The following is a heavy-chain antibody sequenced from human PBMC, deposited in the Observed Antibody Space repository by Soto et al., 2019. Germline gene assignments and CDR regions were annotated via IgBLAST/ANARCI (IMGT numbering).Heavy chain of an antibody. CDR3: ARDDCSSTSAPQQGCYMDV. V-gene: IGHV3-33*01. CDR1: GFTFSSYG. CDR2: IWYDGSNK. D-gene: IGHD2-2*01. Sequence: PGGSLRLSCAASGFTFSSYGMHWVRQAPGKGLEWVAVIWYDGSNKYYADSVKGRFTISRDNSKNTLYLQMNSLRAEDTAVYYCARDDCSSTSAPQQGCYMDVWGKGTTVTVSS. J-gene: IGHJ6*03.